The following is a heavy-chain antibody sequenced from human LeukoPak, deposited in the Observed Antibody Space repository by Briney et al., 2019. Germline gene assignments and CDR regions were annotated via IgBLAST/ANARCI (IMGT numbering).Heavy chain of an antibody. Sequence: SETLSLTCTVSGGSISTYYWSWIRQPPGKGLEWIAYIYYSGSTSYNPSLKSRVTISVDTSKNQFSLKLSSVTAADTAVYYCARGRVEGDIVVVPAATPGYYFDYWGQGTLVTVSS. CDR2: IYYSGST. CDR3: ARGRVEGDIVVVPAATPGYYFDY. CDR1: GGSISTYY. V-gene: IGHV4-59*12. J-gene: IGHJ4*02. D-gene: IGHD2-2*01.